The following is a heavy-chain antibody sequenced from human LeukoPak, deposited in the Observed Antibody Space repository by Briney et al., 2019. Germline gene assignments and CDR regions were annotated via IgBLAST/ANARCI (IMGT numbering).Heavy chain of an antibody. CDR1: GFTFSSYA. J-gene: IGHJ4*02. D-gene: IGHD2-2*01. CDR3: AKDSVYCSSTSCYVY. CDR2: ISGSGGST. Sequence: VGSLRLSCAASGFTFSSYAMSSGRQAPGQGLEWVSAISGSGGSTYYADSVKCRFTISRDNSKNTLYLQMNSLRAEDTAVYYCAKDSVYCSSTSCYVYWGQGTLVTVSS. V-gene: IGHV3-23*01.